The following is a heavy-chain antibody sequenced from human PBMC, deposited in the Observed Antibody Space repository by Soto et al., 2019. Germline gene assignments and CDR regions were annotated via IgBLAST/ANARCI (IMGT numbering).Heavy chain of an antibody. J-gene: IGHJ4*02. CDR3: AKDHLFSGWTSGGFFAY. Sequence: GGSLRLSCEASGFTFSSYAMSWVRQAPGKGLEWVSVISGSVGTTYYADSVKGRFTISRDNSKNTLYLQMNNLRAEDTAVYYCAKDHLFSGWTSGGFFAYCGQGALVTVSS. D-gene: IGHD6-19*01. CDR2: ISGSVGTT. CDR1: GFTFSSYA. V-gene: IGHV3-23*01.